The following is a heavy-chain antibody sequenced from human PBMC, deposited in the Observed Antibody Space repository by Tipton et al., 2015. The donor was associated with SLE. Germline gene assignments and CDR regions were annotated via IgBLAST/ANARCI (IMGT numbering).Heavy chain of an antibody. CDR2: IYTSGST. D-gene: IGHD3-10*01. CDR1: GGSISSYY. CDR3: ATTSGVLWFGELDGYYYGMDV. V-gene: IGHV4-4*07. J-gene: IGHJ6*02. Sequence: TLSLTCTVSGGSISSYYWSWIRQPAGKGLEWIGRIYTSGSTNYNPSLKSRVTISVDTSKNQFSLKLSSVTAADTAVYYCATTSGVLWFGELDGYYYGMDVWGQGTTVTVSS.